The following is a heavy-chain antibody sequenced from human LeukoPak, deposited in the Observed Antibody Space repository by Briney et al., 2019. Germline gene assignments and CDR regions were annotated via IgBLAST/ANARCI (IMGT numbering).Heavy chain of an antibody. CDR2: INHSGST. CDR1: GGSFSGYY. D-gene: IGHD6-19*01. Sequence: PSETLSLTCAVYGGSFSGYYWNWIRPSPGMGLEWIGEINHSGSTNYNPSLKSRVTISVDTSKNQFSLKLSSVTAADTTVYCCARGFGSGWSTLFDYWGQGTLVTVSS. V-gene: IGHV4-34*01. J-gene: IGHJ4*02. CDR3: ARGFGSGWSTLFDY.